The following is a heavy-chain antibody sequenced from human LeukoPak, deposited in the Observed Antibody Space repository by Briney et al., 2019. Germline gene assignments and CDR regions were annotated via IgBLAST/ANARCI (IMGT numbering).Heavy chain of an antibody. CDR2: INPSGGST. V-gene: IGHV1-46*01. D-gene: IGHD3-22*01. CDR3: ARRAPQVNYYDSSGEIDY. J-gene: IGHJ4*02. Sequence: ASVKVSCKASGYTFTSYYMHWVRQAPGQGLEWMGIINPSGGSTSYAQKFQGRVTMTRDTSTSTVYMELSSLRSEDTVVYYCARRAPQVNYYDSSGEIDYWGQGTLVTVSS. CDR1: GYTFTSYY.